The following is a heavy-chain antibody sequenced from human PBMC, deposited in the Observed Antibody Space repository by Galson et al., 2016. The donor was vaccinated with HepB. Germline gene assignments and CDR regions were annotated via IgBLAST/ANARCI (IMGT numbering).Heavy chain of an antibody. D-gene: IGHD2-2*01. J-gene: IGHJ6*02. CDR3: ARGDPRIVVVPAAMFYYYYGMDV. Sequence: SVKVSCKASGGTFSSYAISWVRQAPGQWLEWMGGIIPIFGTANYAQKFQGRVTITADESTSTAYMELSSLRSEDTAVYYCARGDPRIVVVPAAMFYYYYGMDVWGQGTTVTVSS. CDR1: GGTFSSYA. CDR2: IIPIFGTA. V-gene: IGHV1-69*13.